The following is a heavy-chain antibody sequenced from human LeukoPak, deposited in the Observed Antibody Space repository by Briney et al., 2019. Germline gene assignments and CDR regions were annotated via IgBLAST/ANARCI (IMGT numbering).Heavy chain of an antibody. CDR1: GYPFTTYE. D-gene: IGHD1-14*01. CDR3: ARGPRNDP. Sequence: ASVKVSCKTSGYPFTTYEINWVRQAAGPGLEWMGWVHPDTGYADYAQKFQGRGTMTSDTSISTAYMELTSLRSDDTAVYYCARGPRNDPWGQGTLVTVSS. V-gene: IGHV1-8*01. CDR2: VHPDTGYA. J-gene: IGHJ5*02.